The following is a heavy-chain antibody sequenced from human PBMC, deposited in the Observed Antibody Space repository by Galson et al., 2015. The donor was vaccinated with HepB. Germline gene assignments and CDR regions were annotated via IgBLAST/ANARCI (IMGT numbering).Heavy chain of an antibody. J-gene: IGHJ5*02. CDR3: AKGIQVAGTNWFDP. CDR1: GFTFDDYA. V-gene: IGHV3-9*01. CDR2: ICWDSGTI. D-gene: IGHD6-19*01. Sequence: SLRLSCAASGFTFDDYAMHWVRQAPGKGLEWVSGICWDSGTIGYADAVEGRFTISSDNAKNSLYLQMNSLRADDTALYYSAKGIQVAGTNWFDPWVQGTLVTVSS.